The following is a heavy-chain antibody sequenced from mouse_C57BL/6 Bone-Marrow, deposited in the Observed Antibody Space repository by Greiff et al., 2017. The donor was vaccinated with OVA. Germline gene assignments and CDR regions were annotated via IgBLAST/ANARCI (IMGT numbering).Heavy chain of an antibody. CDR2: IDPTSGGT. D-gene: IGHD3-2*02. V-gene: IGHV1-72*01. CDR3: ARLEAAQGYYAMDY. Sequence: QVQLQQPGAELVKPGASVKLSCTASGYTFTSYWMHWVKQRPGRGLEWIGRIDPTSGGTKYTAKFQSKATLTVDKPSSTAYMQLSSLTSEDSAVYYCARLEAAQGYYAMDYWGQGTSVTVSS. CDR1: GYTFTSYW. J-gene: IGHJ4*01.